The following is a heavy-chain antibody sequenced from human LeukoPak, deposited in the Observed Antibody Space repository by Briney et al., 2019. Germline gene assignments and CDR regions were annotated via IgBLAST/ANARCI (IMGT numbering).Heavy chain of an antibody. CDR2: VYPGDSDT. D-gene: IGHD3-22*01. Sequence: GESLKISCKGSGYSFTSYWIAWVRQVPGKGLEWMGIVYPGDSDTRSSPSFQGQVTISADKSISTAYLQWSSLKASDTAMYYCARRANYYDGSGYTYYFDYWGQGTLVTVSS. V-gene: IGHV5-51*01. CDR3: ARRANYYDGSGYTYYFDY. CDR1: GYSFTSYW. J-gene: IGHJ4*02.